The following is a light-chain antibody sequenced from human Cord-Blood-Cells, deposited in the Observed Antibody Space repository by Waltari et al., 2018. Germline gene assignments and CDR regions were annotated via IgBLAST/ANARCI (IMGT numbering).Light chain of an antibody. CDR1: QSVSSY. CDR2: DAS. CDR3: QQRSNWPT. V-gene: IGKV3-11*01. Sequence: EIVLTQSPATLSLSPGERAPLSCRASQSVSSYLAWYQQKPGQAPRLLIYDASNRATGIPARFSGSGSGTDFTLSISSLEPEDFAVYYCQQRSNWPTFGQGTKLESK. J-gene: IGKJ2*01.